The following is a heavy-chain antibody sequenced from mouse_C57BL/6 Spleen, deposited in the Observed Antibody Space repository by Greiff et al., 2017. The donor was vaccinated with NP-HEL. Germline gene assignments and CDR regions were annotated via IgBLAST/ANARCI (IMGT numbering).Heavy chain of an antibody. J-gene: IGHJ2*01. V-gene: IGHV1-82*01. CDR2: IYPGDGDT. CDR3: ARGGNRGYYFDY. D-gene: IGHD2-1*01. CDR1: GYAFSSSW. Sequence: QVQLKQSGPELVKPGASVKISCKASGYAFSSSWMNWVKQRPGKGLEWIGRIYPGDGDTNYNGKFKGKATLTADKSSSTAYMQLSSLTSEDSAVYFCARGGNRGYYFDYWGQGTTLTVSS.